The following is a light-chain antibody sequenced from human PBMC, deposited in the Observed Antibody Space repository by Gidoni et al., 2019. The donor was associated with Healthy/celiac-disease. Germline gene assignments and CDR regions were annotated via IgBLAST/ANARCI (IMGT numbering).Light chain of an antibody. V-gene: IGKV1-5*01. CDR3: QQYNSYSWT. J-gene: IGKJ1*01. CDR1: QSISSW. CDR2: DAS. Sequence: DIQMTQSPSTLSASVGDRVTITSRASQSISSWLAWYQQKPVKAPKLLIYDASSLESGVPSRFSGSGSGTEFTLTISSLQPDDFATYYCQQYNSYSWTFGQGTKVEIK.